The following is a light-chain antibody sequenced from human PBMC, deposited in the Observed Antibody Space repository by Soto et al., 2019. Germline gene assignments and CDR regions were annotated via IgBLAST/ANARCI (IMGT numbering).Light chain of an antibody. Sequence: EIVLTQSPGTLSLSPGERATLSCRASQRVSNNEIAWYQQKPGQAPRLLIYTASNRVTGIPDRISGSGSGTDFTLTISRLEPEEFAVDYCQQDGGSAFTVGLGTRLEIK. CDR1: QRVSNNE. V-gene: IGKV3-20*01. CDR3: QQDGGSAFT. CDR2: TAS. J-gene: IGKJ5*01.